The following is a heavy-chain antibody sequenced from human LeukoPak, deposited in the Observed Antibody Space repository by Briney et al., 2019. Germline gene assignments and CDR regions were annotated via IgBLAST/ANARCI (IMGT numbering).Heavy chain of an antibody. CDR1: GYTLTSYD. Sequence: ASVKVSCKASGYTLTSYDINWVRQATGQGLEWMGWMNPNSGNTGYAQKFQGRVTMTRNTSISTAYMELSSLRSEDTAVYYCARGGAGTTYCDYWGQGTLVTVSS. V-gene: IGHV1-8*01. CDR2: MNPNSGNT. J-gene: IGHJ4*02. CDR3: ARGGAGTTYCDY. D-gene: IGHD1-7*01.